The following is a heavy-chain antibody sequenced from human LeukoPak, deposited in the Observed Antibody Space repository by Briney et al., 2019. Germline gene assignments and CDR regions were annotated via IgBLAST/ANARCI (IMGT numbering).Heavy chain of an antibody. CDR2: INRDGKIT. J-gene: IGHJ6*03. D-gene: IGHD2-8*01. CDR3: ARETGTIGYYMDV. Sequence: PGGSLRLSCAASGFTFSSHSMHWVRQAPGEGLVWVSRINRDGKITRYADSVEGRFTISRDNDKNSLYLQISSLRAEDTAVYYCARETGTIGYYMDVWGKGTTVTVSS. CDR1: GFTFSSHS. V-gene: IGHV3-74*01.